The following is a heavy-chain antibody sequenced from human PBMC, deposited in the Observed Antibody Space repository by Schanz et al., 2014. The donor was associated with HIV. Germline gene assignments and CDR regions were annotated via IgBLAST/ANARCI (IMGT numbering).Heavy chain of an antibody. Sequence: EVQLLESGGGWVRPGGEGRIEGETSGMKWRRDAMNWVRQAPGKGLEWVSFISGTGGSTYYTDSVKGRFTISRDNFKDTLYLQMNSLRAEDTAVYYCAKANDDSFFYFHHWGQGTLVTVSS. CDR2: ISGTGGST. J-gene: IGHJ1*01. CDR3: AKANDDSFFYFHH. CDR1: GMKWRRDA. D-gene: IGHD4-17*01. V-gene: IGHV3-23*01.